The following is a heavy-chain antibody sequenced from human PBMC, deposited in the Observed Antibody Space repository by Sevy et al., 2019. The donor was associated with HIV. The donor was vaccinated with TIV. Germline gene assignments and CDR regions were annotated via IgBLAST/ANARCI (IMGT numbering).Heavy chain of an antibody. V-gene: IGHV3-11*04. Sequence: GGSLRLSCAASGFTFSGYYMSWIRQAPGKGLEWLSYISGSGTTIYYADSVKGRFTISRDNAKNSLYLQMNSLRAEDTAMYYCARDLWFGNFCGNWFDPWGQGTLVTVSS. CDR1: GFTFSGYY. CDR2: ISGSGTTI. J-gene: IGHJ5*02. D-gene: IGHD3-10*01. CDR3: ARDLWFGNFCGNWFDP.